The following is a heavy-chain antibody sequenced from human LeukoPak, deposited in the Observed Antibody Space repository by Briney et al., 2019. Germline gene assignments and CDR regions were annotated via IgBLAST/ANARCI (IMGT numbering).Heavy chain of an antibody. Sequence: GGSLRLSCAASGFTFSSYWMHWVRKAPGKGLVWVSHINSAGSSTTYADSVKGRFAISRDNAKNTLYLQMNSLRAEDTAVYYCARDRGYSFDYWGQGTLVTVSS. J-gene: IGHJ4*02. D-gene: IGHD3-22*01. V-gene: IGHV3-74*01. CDR2: INSAGSST. CDR3: ARDRGYSFDY. CDR1: GFTFSSYW.